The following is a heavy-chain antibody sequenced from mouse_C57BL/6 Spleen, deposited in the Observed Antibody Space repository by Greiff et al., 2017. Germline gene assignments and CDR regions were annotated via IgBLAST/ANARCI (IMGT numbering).Heavy chain of an antibody. V-gene: IGHV1-50*01. Sequence: VQLHQPGAELVKPGASVKLSCKASGYTFTSYWMQWVKPRPGQGLEWIGEIDPSDRYTNYNHKFKSKAPLPLDTSSSTAYMQLSSLTSEDSAVYYCARGGTRDYFDYWGQGTTLTVSS. J-gene: IGHJ2*01. D-gene: IGHD3-3*01. CDR1: GYTFTSYW. CDR2: IDPSDRYT. CDR3: ARGGTRDYFDY.